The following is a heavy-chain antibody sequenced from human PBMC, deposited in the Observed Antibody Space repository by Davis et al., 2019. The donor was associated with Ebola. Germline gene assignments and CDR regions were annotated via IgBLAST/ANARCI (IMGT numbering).Heavy chain of an antibody. J-gene: IGHJ6*02. CDR1: GFIFSNYA. Sequence: GSSLKISCEASGFIFSNYAFSWVRQAPGKGLEWVSGIMGGNGKSYYSESVKGRFTISRDNTKNTVFLQMNSLTVEDTAVYYCASLVLTDVWGMDVWGQGTTVTVSS. CDR3: ASLVLTDVWGMDV. D-gene: IGHD3-9*01. CDR2: IMGGNGKS. V-gene: IGHV3-23*01.